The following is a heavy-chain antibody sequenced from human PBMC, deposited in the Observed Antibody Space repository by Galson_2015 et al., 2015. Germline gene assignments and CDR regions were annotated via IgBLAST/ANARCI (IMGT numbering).Heavy chain of an antibody. CDR3: ARTTPHAFDI. Sequence: CAISGDSVSSHSVAWNWIRQSPSRGLEWLGRTYYRYKWSNDFAVSVKSRVTINPDTSKNQFSLQLNSVTPEDTAVYYCARTTPHAFDIWGQRTMVTVSS. V-gene: IGHV6-1*01. CDR2: TYYRYKWSN. D-gene: IGHD1-1*01. CDR1: GDSVSSHSVA. J-gene: IGHJ3*02.